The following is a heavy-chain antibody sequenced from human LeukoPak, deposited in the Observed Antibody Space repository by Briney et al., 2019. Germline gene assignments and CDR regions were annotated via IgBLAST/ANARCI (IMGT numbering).Heavy chain of an antibody. CDR3: ARDGRSDSGSPFYFFDF. CDR2: ISYDGTTK. D-gene: IGHD3-10*01. V-gene: IGHV3-30*04. J-gene: IGHJ4*02. CDR1: GFNLSSDV. Sequence: PGKSLRLSCVVSGFNLSSDVMHWVRQAPGKGLEWVAVISYDGTTKYYADSVKGRFTISRDIPKNTLDLQMNSVRAEDTAVYYCARDGRSDSGSPFYFFDFWGRGTLVTVS.